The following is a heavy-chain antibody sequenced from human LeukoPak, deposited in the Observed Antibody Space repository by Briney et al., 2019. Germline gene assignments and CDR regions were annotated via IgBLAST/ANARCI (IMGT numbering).Heavy chain of an antibody. CDR3: ARDISPSYYDFWSGYSNWFDP. Sequence: ASVKVSCKASGYTFTSYGISWVRQAPGQGLEWMGWISAYNGNTNYAQKLQGRVTMTTDTSTSTAYMELRSLRSDDTAVYYCARDISPSYYDFWSGYSNWFDPWGQGTLVTVSS. V-gene: IGHV1-18*01. CDR2: ISAYNGNT. J-gene: IGHJ5*02. D-gene: IGHD3-3*01. CDR1: GYTFTSYG.